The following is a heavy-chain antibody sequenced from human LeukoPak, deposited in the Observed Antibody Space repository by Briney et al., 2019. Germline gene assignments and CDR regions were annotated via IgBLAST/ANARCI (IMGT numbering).Heavy chain of an antibody. CDR2: ISAYNGNT. D-gene: IGHD3-22*01. J-gene: IGHJ4*02. CDR1: GYTFTNYA. V-gene: IGHV1-18*01. Sequence: ASVKVSCKASGYTFTNYAISWVRQAPGQGLEWMGWISAYNGNTKYTQKFQGRVTMTRDMSTSTVYMELSSLRSEDTAVYYCAREQDSSGYYSYWGQGTLVTVSS. CDR3: AREQDSSGYYSY.